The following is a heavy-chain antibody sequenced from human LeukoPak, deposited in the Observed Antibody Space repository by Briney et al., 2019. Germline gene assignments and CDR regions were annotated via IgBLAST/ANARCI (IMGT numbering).Heavy chain of an antibody. CDR1: GGSFSGYY. CDR2: INHSGST. J-gene: IGHJ4*02. D-gene: IGHD3-16*01. CDR3: ARDAPYYDYVWGSP. Sequence: TSEALSLTCAVYGGSFSGYYWSWIRQPPGKGLEWIGEINHSGSTNYNPSLKSRVTISVDTSKNQFSLKLSSETAADTAVYYCARDAPYYDYVWGSPWGQGTLVTVSS. V-gene: IGHV4-34*01.